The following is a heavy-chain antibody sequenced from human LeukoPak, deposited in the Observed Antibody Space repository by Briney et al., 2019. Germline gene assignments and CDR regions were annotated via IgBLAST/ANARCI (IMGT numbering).Heavy chain of an antibody. J-gene: IGHJ5*02. V-gene: IGHV3-53*01. Sequence: PGGSLRLSCAASGLTSSHNYVSWVRQAPGKGLEWVSAIHTSGDTCYADSVKGRFTISRDTSKNTLYLQINSLRVEDTAVYYCIVFGDSNHWGQGTLVTVSS. CDR3: IVFGDSNH. D-gene: IGHD4-17*01. CDR2: IHTSGDT. CDR1: GLTSSHNY.